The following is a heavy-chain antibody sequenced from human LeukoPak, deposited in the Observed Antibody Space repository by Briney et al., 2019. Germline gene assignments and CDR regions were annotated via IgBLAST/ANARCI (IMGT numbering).Heavy chain of an antibody. V-gene: IGHV4-39*01. CDR3: ATTPALAVAGTLDPKE. CDR2: IFYSGST. J-gene: IGHJ4*02. Sequence: KSSETLSLTCTVSGGSISSSSYYWGWIRQSPGKGLEWIGSIFYSGSTYYNPSLKSRVTISIDTSDNQFSLKLSSVTAADSAVHYCATTPALAVAGTLDPKEWGQGTLVTVSS. D-gene: IGHD6-19*01. CDR1: GGSISSSSYY.